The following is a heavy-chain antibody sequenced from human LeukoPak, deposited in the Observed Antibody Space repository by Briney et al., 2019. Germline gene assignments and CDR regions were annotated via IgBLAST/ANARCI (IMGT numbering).Heavy chain of an antibody. CDR3: AREGGSYRPLDY. CDR2: VNLQGGT. J-gene: IGHJ4*02. V-gene: IGHV4-34*01. CDR1: GFTFSSYA. D-gene: IGHD3-16*02. Sequence: GSLRLSCAASGFTFSSYAMSWVRQPPGKGLEWIGEVNLQGGTNYNPSLLRRVAISADTSANHVSLQMTSVTAADTAVYYCAREGGSYRPLDYSGQGTLVTVSS.